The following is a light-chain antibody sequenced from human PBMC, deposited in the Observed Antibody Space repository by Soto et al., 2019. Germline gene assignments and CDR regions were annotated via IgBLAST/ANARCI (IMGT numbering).Light chain of an antibody. V-gene: IGKV2-30*01. Sequence: DVVMTQSPLSLPVTLGQPASISCRSTQSLVNSDGATYLTWFHQRPGQSPRRLIYKVSNRDSGVPYRFSGSGSGTDFTLKISRVEAEDVGVYYCMQGTHWPRTFGQGTKVEIK. CDR2: KVS. J-gene: IGKJ1*01. CDR3: MQGTHWPRT. CDR1: QSLVNSDGATY.